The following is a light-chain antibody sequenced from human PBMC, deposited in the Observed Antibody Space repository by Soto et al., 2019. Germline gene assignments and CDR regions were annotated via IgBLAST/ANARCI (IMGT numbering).Light chain of an antibody. CDR2: DVS. CDR1: SSDVGGYNY. Sequence: QSALTQPASVSGSPGQSITISCTGISSDVGGYNYVSWYQQHPGKAPKFMIYDVSNRPSGVSNRFSGSKSGNTASLTISGLQAEDEADYYCSSYTTSNTRQIVFGTGTKVTV. J-gene: IGLJ1*01. CDR3: SSYTTSNTRQIV. V-gene: IGLV2-14*01.